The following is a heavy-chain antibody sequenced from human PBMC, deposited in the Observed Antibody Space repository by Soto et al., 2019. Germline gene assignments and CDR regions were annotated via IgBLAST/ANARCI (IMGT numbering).Heavy chain of an antibody. CDR2: IYYSGST. J-gene: IGHJ6*02. CDR3: ASLRFLEWLSPHYYGMDV. V-gene: IGHV4-39*01. Sequence: SETLSLTCTVSGGSISSSSYYWGWIRQPPGKGLEWIGSIYYSGSTYYNPSLKSRVTISVDTSKNQFSLKLSSVTAAGTAVYYCASLRFLEWLSPHYYGMDVWGQGTTVTVSS. CDR1: GGSISSSSYY. D-gene: IGHD3-3*01.